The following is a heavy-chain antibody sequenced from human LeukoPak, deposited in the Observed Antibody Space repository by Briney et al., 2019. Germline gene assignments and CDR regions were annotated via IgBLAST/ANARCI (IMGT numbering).Heavy chain of an antibody. J-gene: IGHJ4*02. Sequence: GGSLRLSCAASGFTFSSYSMNWVRQAPGKGLEWVSSISSSSSYKYYADSVKGRFTISTDNAKNYLYLQMNSLRAEDTAVYYCARELLGYCSSTSCYAGGDYWGQGTLVSVSS. CDR2: ISSSSSYK. CDR3: ARELLGYCSSTSCYAGGDY. D-gene: IGHD2-2*01. CDR1: GFTFSSYS. V-gene: IGHV3-21*01.